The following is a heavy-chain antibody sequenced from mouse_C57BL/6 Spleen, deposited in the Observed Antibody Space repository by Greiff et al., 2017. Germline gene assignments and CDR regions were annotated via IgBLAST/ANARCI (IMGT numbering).Heavy chain of an antibody. Sequence: DVKLVESGGGLVKPGGSLKLSCAASGFTFSDYGMHWVRQAPEKGLEWVAYISSGSSTIYYADTVKGRFTISRDNAKNTLFLQMTSLRSEDTAMYYCARRITTDYYYAMDYWGQGTSVTVSS. V-gene: IGHV5-17*01. CDR2: ISSGSSTI. D-gene: IGHD1-1*01. J-gene: IGHJ4*01. CDR3: ARRITTDYYYAMDY. CDR1: GFTFSDYG.